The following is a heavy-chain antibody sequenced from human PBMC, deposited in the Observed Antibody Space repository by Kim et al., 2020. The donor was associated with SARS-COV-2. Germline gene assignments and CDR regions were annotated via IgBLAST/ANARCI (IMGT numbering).Heavy chain of an antibody. J-gene: IGHJ4*02. CDR3: ARGPPSALSSSFDY. CDR2: INPNSGGT. D-gene: IGHD6-6*01. V-gene: IGHV1-2*06. Sequence: ASVKVSCKASGYTFTGYYMHWVRQAPGQGLEWMGRINPNSGGTNYAQKFQGRVTMTRDTSISTAYMELSRLRSDDTAVYYCARGPPSALSSSFDYWGQGTLVTVSS. CDR1: GYTFTGYY.